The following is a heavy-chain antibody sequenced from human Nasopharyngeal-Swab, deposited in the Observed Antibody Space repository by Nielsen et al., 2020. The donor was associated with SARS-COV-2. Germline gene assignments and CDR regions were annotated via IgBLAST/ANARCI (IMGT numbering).Heavy chain of an antibody. CDR1: GFTFSSYA. V-gene: IGHV3-30-3*01. CDR2: ISYDGSNK. CDR3: ARGTGSSGYLNY. J-gene: IGHJ4*02. D-gene: IGHD3-22*01. Sequence: GGSLRLSCAASGFTFSSYAMHWVRQAPGKGLEWVAVISYDGSNKYYADSVKGRFTISRDNSKNTLYLQMNSLRAEDTAVYYCARGTGSSGYLNYWGQGTLVTVSS.